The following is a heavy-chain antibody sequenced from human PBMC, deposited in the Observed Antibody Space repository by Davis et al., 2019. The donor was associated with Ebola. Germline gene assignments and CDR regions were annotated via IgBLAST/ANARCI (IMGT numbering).Heavy chain of an antibody. D-gene: IGHD4-17*01. CDR2: TRQDGSAK. V-gene: IGHV3-7*03. CDR3: AKTGDYDSAFDI. Sequence: PGGPLRLSCAASGSPFSNYWMNWVRQAPGGGLEWLPTTRQDGSAKSYVDSVRGRFAISRDNAKNSLYLQMDSLRAEDTAIYYCAKTGDYDSAFDIWGLGTVVTVSS. CDR1: GSPFSNYW. J-gene: IGHJ3*02.